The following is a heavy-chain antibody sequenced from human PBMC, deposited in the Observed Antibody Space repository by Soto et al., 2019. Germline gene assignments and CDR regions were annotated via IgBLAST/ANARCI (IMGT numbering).Heavy chain of an antibody. D-gene: IGHD3-16*01. CDR1: GGSIRSYY. J-gene: IGHJ4*02. V-gene: IGHV4-59*01. Sequence: QVQLQESGPGLVKPSETLSLTCTVSGGSIRSYYWSWIRQPPGKGLEWIGYIHYSGSTNHNPSLKSRVTLSVDTSKNQFSLKLSSVTAADTAVYYCASSDYVWGSYYYWGQGTLVTVSS. CDR3: ASSDYVWGSYYY. CDR2: IHYSGST.